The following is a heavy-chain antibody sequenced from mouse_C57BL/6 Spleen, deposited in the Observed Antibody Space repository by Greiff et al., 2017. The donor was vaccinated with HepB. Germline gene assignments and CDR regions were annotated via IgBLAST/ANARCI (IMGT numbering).Heavy chain of an antibody. J-gene: IGHJ3*01. CDR2: FYPGDGDT. Sequence: QVQLKESGAELVKPGASVKISCKASGYAFSSYWMNWVKQRPGKGLEWIGQFYPGDGDTNYNGKFKGKATLTADKSSSTAYMQLSSLTSEDSAVYFCARGVMGYDVFAYWGQGTLVTVSA. CDR1: GYAFSSYW. CDR3: ARGVMGYDVFAY. D-gene: IGHD2-2*01. V-gene: IGHV1-80*01.